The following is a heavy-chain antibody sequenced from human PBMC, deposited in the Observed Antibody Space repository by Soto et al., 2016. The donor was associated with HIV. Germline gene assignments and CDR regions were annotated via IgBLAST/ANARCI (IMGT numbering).Heavy chain of an antibody. CDR2: ISKTGVV. V-gene: IGHV4-61*02. CDR1: GDSISSGTYY. J-gene: IGHJ6*03. Sequence: QVQLQESGPRLVKPSQTLSLTCNVSGDSISSGTYYWNWIRQSAGKGFEWIGRISKTGVVNYNPSFRSRVTISVDTSRNHISLTLNSVTAADTATYYCARDRTAFLNYYFMDVWGTGTTVTV. CDR3: ARDRTAFLNYYFMDV.